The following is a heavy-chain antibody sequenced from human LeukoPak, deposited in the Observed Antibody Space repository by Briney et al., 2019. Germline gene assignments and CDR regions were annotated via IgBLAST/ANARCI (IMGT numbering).Heavy chain of an antibody. Sequence: GGSLRLSCAASGFTFSSYSMSWVRQAPGKGLEWVSGITGSAGSTHYADSVKGRFTISRDNTKNTLYLQMNSLRAEDTAIYYCAKSSYYDSSGYYREYYFDYWGQGTLVTVSS. D-gene: IGHD3-22*01. CDR2: ITGSAGST. V-gene: IGHV3-23*01. J-gene: IGHJ4*02. CDR1: GFTFSSYS. CDR3: AKSSYYDSSGYYREYYFDY.